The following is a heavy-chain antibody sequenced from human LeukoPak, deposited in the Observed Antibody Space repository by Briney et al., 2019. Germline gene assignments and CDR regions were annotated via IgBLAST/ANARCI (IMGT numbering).Heavy chain of an antibody. CDR2: VDPKSGIT. CDR1: GYTFTDYY. V-gene: IGHV1-2*02. J-gene: IGHJ4*02. Sequence: ASVKVSCKVSGYTFTDYYMHWVRRAPGQGLEWMGWVDPKSGITKCTQKFQGRVTMTRDTSINTVYVDLSGLTFDDTAVYYCATDNYGMLDYWGQGTLVTVSS. CDR3: ATDNYGMLDY. D-gene: IGHD3-9*01.